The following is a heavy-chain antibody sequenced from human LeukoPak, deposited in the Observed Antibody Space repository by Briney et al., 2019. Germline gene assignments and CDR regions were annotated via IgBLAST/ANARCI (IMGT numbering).Heavy chain of an antibody. D-gene: IGHD3-9*01. CDR3: ARAADYDILTGYYSPRHYFDY. Sequence: SSETLSLTCTVSGGSISSYYWSWIRQPPGKGLEWIGYIYYSGSTNYNPSLKSRVTISVDTSKNQFSLKLSSVTAADTAVYYCARAADYDILTGYYSPRHYFDYWGQGTLVTVS. J-gene: IGHJ4*02. CDR2: IYYSGST. V-gene: IGHV4-59*01. CDR1: GGSISSYY.